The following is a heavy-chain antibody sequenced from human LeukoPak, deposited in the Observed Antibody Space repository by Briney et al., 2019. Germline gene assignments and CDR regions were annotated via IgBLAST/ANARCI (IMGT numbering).Heavy chain of an antibody. J-gene: IGHJ3*02. CDR2: IYTSGST. V-gene: IGHV4-61*02. Sequence: PSETLPLTCTVSGGSISSGSYYWSWIRQPAGKGLEWIGRIYTSGSTNYNPSLKSRVTISVDTSKNQFSLKLSSVTAADTAVYYCARDVDTAMDNAFDIWGQGTMVTVSS. CDR3: ARDVDTAMDNAFDI. D-gene: IGHD5-18*01. CDR1: GGSISSGSYY.